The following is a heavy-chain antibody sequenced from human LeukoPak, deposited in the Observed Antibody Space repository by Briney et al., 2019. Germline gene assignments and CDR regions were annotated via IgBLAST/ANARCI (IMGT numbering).Heavy chain of an antibody. CDR1: GYTLTELS. V-gene: IGHV1-24*01. CDR3: ATAPSLVYSSGWYDY. Sequence: ASVKVSCKVSGYTLTELSMHWVRQAPGKGLEWMGGFDPEDGETTYAQKFQGRVTMTEDTSTDTAYMELSSLRSEDTAVYYCATAPSLVYSSGWYDYWGQGTLVTVSS. CDR2: FDPEDGET. J-gene: IGHJ4*02. D-gene: IGHD6-19*01.